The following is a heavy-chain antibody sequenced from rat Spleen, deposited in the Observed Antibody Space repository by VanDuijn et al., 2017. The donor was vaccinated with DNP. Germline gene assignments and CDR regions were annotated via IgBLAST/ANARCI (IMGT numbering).Heavy chain of an antibody. J-gene: IGHJ2*01. CDR2: IGSAAYAP. CDR1: GFTFSAYY. V-gene: IGHV5-22*01. Sequence: EVQLVESGGGLVQPGRSLKLSCAASGFTFSAYYMAWVRQAPAKGLEWVACIGSAAYAPYYGDSVKGRFTISRDNAKSTLYLQMNSLRSEDMATYYCVRWNSGHFDYWGQGVMVTVSS. CDR3: VRWNSGHFDY. D-gene: IGHD4-3*01.